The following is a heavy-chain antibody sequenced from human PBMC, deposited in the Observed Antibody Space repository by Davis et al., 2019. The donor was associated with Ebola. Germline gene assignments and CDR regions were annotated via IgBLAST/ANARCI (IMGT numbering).Heavy chain of an antibody. Sequence: MPSETLSLTCAVHGGSFSDYYWNWIRQAPGKGLEWIGEIYHSGSTNYNPSLKSRVIISVDKSKNQFSLKLRSVTAADTAVYYCASTIAVAWESYLDNWGQGTLVTVSS. D-gene: IGHD6-19*01. CDR1: GGSFSDYY. J-gene: IGHJ4*02. CDR3: ASTIAVAWESYLDN. CDR2: IYHSGST. V-gene: IGHV4-34*01.